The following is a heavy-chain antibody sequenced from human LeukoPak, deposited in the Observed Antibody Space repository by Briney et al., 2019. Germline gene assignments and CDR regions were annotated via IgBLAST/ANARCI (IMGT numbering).Heavy chain of an antibody. J-gene: IGHJ4*02. V-gene: IGHV3-21*01. Sequence: GGSLRLSCAASGFTFSSYSMNWVRQAPGKGLEWVSSISSSSSYMYYADSVKGRFTISRDNAKNSLYLQMNSLRAEDTAVYYCARDGDYGDYGPPHDYWGQGTLVTVSS. CDR2: ISSSSSYM. D-gene: IGHD4-17*01. CDR3: ARDGDYGDYGPPHDY. CDR1: GFTFSSYS.